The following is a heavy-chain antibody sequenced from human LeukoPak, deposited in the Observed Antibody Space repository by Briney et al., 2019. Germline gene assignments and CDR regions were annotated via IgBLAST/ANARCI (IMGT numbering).Heavy chain of an antibody. CDR3: ARAGYCSSTSCFDY. CDR1: GGSISSSSYY. D-gene: IGHD2-2*01. J-gene: IGHJ4*02. Sequence: SETLSLTCTVSGGSISSSSYYWGWIRQPPGKGLEWIGSIYYSGSTYYNPSLKSRVTISVDTSKNQFSLELSSVTAADTAVYYCARAGYCSSTSCFDYWGQGTLVTVSS. CDR2: IYYSGST. V-gene: IGHV4-39*01.